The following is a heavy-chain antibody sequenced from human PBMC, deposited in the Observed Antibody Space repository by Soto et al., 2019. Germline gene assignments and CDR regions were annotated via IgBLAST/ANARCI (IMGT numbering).Heavy chain of an antibody. D-gene: IGHD3-10*01. CDR3: ARHEPSTYYYGSGSYYGGYYFDY. Sequence: SETLSLTCTVSGGSISSYYWSWIRQPPGKGLEWIGYIYYSGSTNYNPSLKSRVTISVDTSKNQFSLKLSSVTAADTAVYYCARHEPSTYYYGSGSYYGGYYFDYWGQGTLVTVSS. V-gene: IGHV4-59*08. J-gene: IGHJ4*02. CDR2: IYYSGST. CDR1: GGSISSYY.